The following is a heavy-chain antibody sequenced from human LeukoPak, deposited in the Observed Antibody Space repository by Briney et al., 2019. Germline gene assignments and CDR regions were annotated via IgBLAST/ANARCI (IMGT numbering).Heavy chain of an antibody. CDR1: GVSIRSAGYS. V-gene: IGHV4-31*11. Sequence: SETLSLTCAVSGVSIRSAGYSYYWIRQYSGKGLEWIGHIYYSGSPSYDPSLKSRVTISMDTSKNHFSLNLTSVTAADTAVYFCARDGATGVFETWGQGTLVAVSS. D-gene: IGHD3-3*01. J-gene: IGHJ5*02. CDR3: ARDGATGVFET. CDR2: IYYSGSP.